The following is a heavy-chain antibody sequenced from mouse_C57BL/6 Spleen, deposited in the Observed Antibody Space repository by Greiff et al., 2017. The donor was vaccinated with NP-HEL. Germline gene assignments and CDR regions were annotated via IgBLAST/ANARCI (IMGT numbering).Heavy chain of an antibody. Sequence: VQLQQPGAELVRPGSSVKLSCKASGYTFTSYWMHWVKQRPIQGLEWIGNIDPSDSETHYNQKFKDKATLTVDKSSSTAYMQLSSLTSDDSAVYYWARGDYSNYEFAYWGQGTLVTVSA. CDR2: IDPSDSET. J-gene: IGHJ3*01. V-gene: IGHV1-52*01. CDR1: GYTFTSYW. D-gene: IGHD2-5*01. CDR3: ARGDYSNYEFAY.